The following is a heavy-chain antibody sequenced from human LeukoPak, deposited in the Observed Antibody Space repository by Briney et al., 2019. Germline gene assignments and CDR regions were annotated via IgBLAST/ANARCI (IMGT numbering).Heavy chain of an antibody. CDR1: GYTFTGYY. J-gene: IGHJ4*02. V-gene: IGHV1-2*06. CDR3: ARHGGGSYWVDY. CDR2: INPNGGGT. D-gene: IGHD1-26*01. Sequence: ASVKVSCKASGYTFTGYYMYWVRQAPGQGFEWMGRINPNGGGTDYAQKFQGRVTMTRDTSISTAYMELNNLKSDDTAVYYCARHGGGSYWVDYWGQGTLATVSS.